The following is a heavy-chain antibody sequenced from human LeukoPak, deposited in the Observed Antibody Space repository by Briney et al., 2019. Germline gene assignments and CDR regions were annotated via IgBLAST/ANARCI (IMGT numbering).Heavy chain of an antibody. Sequence: GTLRLSCAASGFTFSSYGMTWVRPAPGKGLEWVSDISGSGIRRDYADSVKGRFTISRDNSKNTLYLQMNSLRAEDTAVYYCAKDAGGSLYYYYMDVWGKGTAVTISS. D-gene: IGHD1-26*01. CDR3: AKDAGGSLYYYYMDV. CDR1: GFTFSSYG. V-gene: IGHV3-23*01. J-gene: IGHJ6*03. CDR2: ISGSGIRR.